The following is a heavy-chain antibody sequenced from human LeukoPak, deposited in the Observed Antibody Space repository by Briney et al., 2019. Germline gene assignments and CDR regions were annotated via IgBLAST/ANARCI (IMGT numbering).Heavy chain of an antibody. Sequence: SETLPLTGTVSGGPIGKTSYYWGWIRQPPGKGLGWIGNIYYSGTTYYNPSLKSRVTISVDTSKNQFSLTLNSVTAADTAVYFCARFKQLGRSFDSWGLGSLVTVSS. V-gene: IGHV4-39*01. D-gene: IGHD1-1*01. J-gene: IGHJ4*02. CDR2: IYYSGTT. CDR3: ARFKQLGRSFDS. CDR1: GGPIGKTSYY.